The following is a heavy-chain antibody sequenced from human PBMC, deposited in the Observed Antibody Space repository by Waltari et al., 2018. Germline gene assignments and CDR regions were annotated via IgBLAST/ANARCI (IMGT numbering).Heavy chain of an antibody. CDR2: ISSNGGNT. CDR3: VKESGPAGTDTRGDFDY. CDR1: GFPVGSHA. Sequence: VQVLDSGGGLAQPGGSLRLSCEACGFPVGSHALSSVRQAPGKGLGWVSVISSNGGNTYYADSVRCRFTVSRDNSKNTLNLQMNSLRAEDAAVYYCVKESGPAGTDTRGDFDYWGQGTLVTVSS. V-gene: IGHV3-23*01. D-gene: IGHD3-10*01. J-gene: IGHJ4*02.